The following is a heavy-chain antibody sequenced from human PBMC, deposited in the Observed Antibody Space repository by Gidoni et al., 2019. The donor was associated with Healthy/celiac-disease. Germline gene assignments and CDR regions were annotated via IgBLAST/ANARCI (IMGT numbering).Heavy chain of an antibody. CDR1: GCTFSSYA. J-gene: IGHJ4*02. CDR3: AKVGGGLMVRGVNDY. Sequence: EVQLLESGGGLVQPGGARRLSCAASGCTFSSYAMRGVRQAPGKGLEWVAVISGSGGSTYYADSVKGRFTISRDNSKNTLYLQMNSLRAEDTAVYYCAKVGGGLMVRGVNDYWGQGTLVTVSS. V-gene: IGHV3-23*01. CDR2: ISGSGGST. D-gene: IGHD3-10*01.